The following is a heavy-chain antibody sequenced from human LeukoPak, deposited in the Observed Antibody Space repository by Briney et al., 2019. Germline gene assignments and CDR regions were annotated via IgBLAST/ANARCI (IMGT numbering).Heavy chain of an antibody. J-gene: IGHJ6*03. CDR2: IYSDNT. V-gene: IGHV3-66*03. CDR1: GFTVSSNS. Sequence: GGSLRLSCTGSGFTVSSNSMSWVRQAPGKGLEWVSFIYSDNTHYSDSVKGRFTISRDRSKNIPYLQMNSLRAEDTAVYYCAKDRCSNGIGCLYYYMDVWGKGTTVTSSS. CDR3: AKDRCSNGIGCLYYYMDV. D-gene: IGHD2-8*01.